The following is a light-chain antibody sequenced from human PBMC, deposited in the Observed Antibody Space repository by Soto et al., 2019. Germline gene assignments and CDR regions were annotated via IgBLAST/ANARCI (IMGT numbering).Light chain of an antibody. CDR1: QSVSSNY. CDR3: QRYDTSPRT. J-gene: IGKJ1*01. CDR2: GAS. Sequence: EIVLTQSPGTLSLSPGERATLSCRASQSVSSNYSACYQQQRGQAPMLLIYGASSRATVIPTSFSGSGSESDFTLTIRGLEPEAVAVYYCQRYDTSPRTFGQGTKVEI. V-gene: IGKV3-20*01.